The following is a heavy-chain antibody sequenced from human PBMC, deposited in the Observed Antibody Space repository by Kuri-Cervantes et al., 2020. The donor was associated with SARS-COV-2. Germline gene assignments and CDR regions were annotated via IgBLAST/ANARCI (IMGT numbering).Heavy chain of an antibody. CDR2: INHSGST. D-gene: IGHD6-19*01. J-gene: IGHJ4*02. V-gene: IGHV4-34*01. Sequence: GSLRLSCAVYGGSFSGYYWSWIRQPPGKGLEWIGEINHSGSTNYNPSLKSRVTISVDTSKNQFSLKLSSVTPEDTAVYYCARAREDQWLTRGYFDYWGQGTLVTVYS. CDR1: GGSFSGYY. CDR3: ARAREDQWLTRGYFDY.